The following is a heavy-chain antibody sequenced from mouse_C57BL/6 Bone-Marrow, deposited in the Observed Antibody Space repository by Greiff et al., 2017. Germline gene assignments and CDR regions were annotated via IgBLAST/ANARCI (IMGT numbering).Heavy chain of an antibody. CDR1: GYAFTNYP. D-gene: IGHD4-1*01. CDR3: ATAGTEWFAY. CDR2: INPGSGGT. V-gene: IGHV1-54*01. Sequence: VQLQQSGAELVRPGTSVKVSCKASGYAFTNYPTAWVQQRPGQGLAWIGVINPGSGGTNYTEKFTGQATLTADKSSSAAYMRLSSLTSGDSAVCFCATAGTEWFAYWGQGALVTVSA. J-gene: IGHJ3*01.